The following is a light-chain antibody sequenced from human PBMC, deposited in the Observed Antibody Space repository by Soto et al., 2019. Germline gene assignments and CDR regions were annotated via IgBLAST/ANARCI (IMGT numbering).Light chain of an antibody. Sequence: QSALTQPPSASGTPGQRVTISCSGSSSNIGSYTVNWYQQLPGAAPKVLIYTNNQRPSGVPGRFSGSKSGTSASLAISGLQSEDEADYYCAAWDDSLHGVVFGGGTKVTVL. V-gene: IGLV1-44*01. CDR1: SSNIGSYT. CDR2: TNN. CDR3: AAWDDSLHGVV. J-gene: IGLJ2*01.